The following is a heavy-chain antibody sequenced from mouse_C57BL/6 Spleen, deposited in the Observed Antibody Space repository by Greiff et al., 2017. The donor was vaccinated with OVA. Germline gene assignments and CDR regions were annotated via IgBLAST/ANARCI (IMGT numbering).Heavy chain of an antibody. CDR2: ISSGSSTI. Sequence: EVQGVESGGGLVKPGGSLKLSCAASGFTISDYGMHWVRQAPEKGLEWVAYISSGSSTIYYADTVKGRFTISRDNAKNTLFLQMTSLRSEDTAMYYCARNYGSSYGYFDYWGQGTTLTVSS. CDR1: GFTISDYG. D-gene: IGHD1-1*01. J-gene: IGHJ2*01. CDR3: ARNYGSSYGYFDY. V-gene: IGHV5-17*01.